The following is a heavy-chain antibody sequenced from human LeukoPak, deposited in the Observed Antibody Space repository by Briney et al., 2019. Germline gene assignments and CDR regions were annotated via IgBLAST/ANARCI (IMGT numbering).Heavy chain of an antibody. CDR2: IYYTGST. CDR3: ARTPWGIAAYNRFDP. J-gene: IGHJ5*02. V-gene: IGHV4-61*01. Sequence: SETLSLTCTVSGGSVSSGTHYWSWIRQPPGKGLEWIGYIYYTGSTNYNPSLKSRISMSIDTSKNQFSLKLTSVTAADTAVYYCARTPWGIAAYNRFDPWGQGTLVTVSS. D-gene: IGHD6-25*01. CDR1: GGSVSSGTHY.